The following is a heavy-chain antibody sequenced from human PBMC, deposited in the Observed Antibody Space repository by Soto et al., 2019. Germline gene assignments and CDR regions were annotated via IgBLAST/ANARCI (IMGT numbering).Heavy chain of an antibody. V-gene: IGHV4-59*01. CDR3: ARERGYSSASFFDY. Sequence: NPSETLSLTCSVSAGSINTYSWSWIRQSPGKGLEWIGNIYYSGSTNYNPSLKSRVTISLDTSKNRFSLKVTSVTAADTAVYYCARERGYSSASFFDYWGQGSLVTVSS. CDR2: IYYSGST. D-gene: IGHD6-19*01. J-gene: IGHJ4*02. CDR1: AGSINTYS.